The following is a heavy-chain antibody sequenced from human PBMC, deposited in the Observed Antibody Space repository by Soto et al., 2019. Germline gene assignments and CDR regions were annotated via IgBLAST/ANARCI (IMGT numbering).Heavy chain of an antibody. CDR2: INAGNGNT. J-gene: IGHJ5*02. Sequence: ASVKVSCKASGYTFTSYAMHWVRQAPGQRLEWMGWINAGNGNTKYSQKFQGRVTITRDTSASTAYMELSSLRSEDTAVYYCARDRSYEDIVVVPAAMPGRLTNWFDPWGQGTLVTVSS. CDR1: GYTFTSYA. CDR3: ARDRSYEDIVVVPAAMPGRLTNWFDP. D-gene: IGHD2-2*01. V-gene: IGHV1-3*01.